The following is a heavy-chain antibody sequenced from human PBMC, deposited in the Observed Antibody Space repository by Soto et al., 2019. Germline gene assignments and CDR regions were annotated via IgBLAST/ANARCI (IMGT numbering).Heavy chain of an antibody. V-gene: IGHV3-33*01. CDR3: ARAVRSDYFDY. J-gene: IGHJ4*02. CDR1: GFTFSNYG. Sequence: QVQLVESGGGVVQPGRSLRLSCAASGFTFSNYGMHWVRQAPGKGLEWVAVIWCDGSNKYYADSVKGRFTISRDNSKNTLDLQMNSLRAEDTAVYYCARAVRSDYFDYWGQGTLVTVSS. CDR2: IWCDGSNK.